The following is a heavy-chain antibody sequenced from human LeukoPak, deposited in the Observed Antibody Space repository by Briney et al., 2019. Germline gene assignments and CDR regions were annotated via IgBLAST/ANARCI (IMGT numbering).Heavy chain of an antibody. CDR2: IKEDGSHT. J-gene: IGHJ1*01. V-gene: IGHV3-7*03. CDR3: TKEHWGPEY. CDR1: GFTLSHHW. Sequence: HPGESLRLSCAASGFTLSHHWMTWVRQAPGKGLEWVANIKEDGSHTNYVDSVKGRFTLSRDNAKNPVYLQMDSLRAEDTAVYYCTKEHWGPEYWGQGTLVTVSS. D-gene: IGHD7-27*01.